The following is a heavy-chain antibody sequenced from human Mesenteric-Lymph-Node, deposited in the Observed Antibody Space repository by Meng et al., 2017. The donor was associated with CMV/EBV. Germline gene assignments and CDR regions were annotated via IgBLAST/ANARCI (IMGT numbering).Heavy chain of an antibody. D-gene: IGHD2-15*01. CDR2: IIWNSGTI. CDR1: GFTLENYA. J-gene: IGHJ4*02. CDR3: TRATPRPIDY. Sequence: SLKISCTASGFTLENYAMHWVRQAPGKGLEWVSGIIWNSGTIEYADSVKGRFTISRDNAKNSLYLQMNSLRAEDTAVYYCTRATPRPIDYWGQGTLVTVSS. V-gene: IGHV3-9*01.